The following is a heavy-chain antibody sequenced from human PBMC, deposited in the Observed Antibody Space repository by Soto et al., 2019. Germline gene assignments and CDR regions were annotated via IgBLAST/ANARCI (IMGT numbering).Heavy chain of an antibody. CDR3: ARRVDTAMVYFDY. V-gene: IGHV4-59*08. J-gene: IGHJ4*02. CDR1: GGSISSYY. Sequence: PSETLSLTCTVSGGSISSYYWSWIRQPPGKGLEWIGYIYYSGSTNYNPSLKSRVTISVDTSKNQFSLKLSSVTAADTAVYYCARRVDTAMVYFDYWGQGTLVTVSS. D-gene: IGHD5-18*01. CDR2: IYYSGST.